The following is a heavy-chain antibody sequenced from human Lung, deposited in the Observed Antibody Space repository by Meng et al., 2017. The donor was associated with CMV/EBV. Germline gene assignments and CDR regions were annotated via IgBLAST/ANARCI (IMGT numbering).Heavy chain of an antibody. CDR3: TRGHSGIDIYAFDI. CDR2: AANKANRYTT. Sequence: GGSLRLXXAGSGFILSDHYIDWVRQAPGKGLEWIGRAANKANRYTTEYAASVKGRFTFSRYDSENSLYLQMNSLKSEDTAVYYCTRGHSGIDIYAFDIWGQGTLVTVSS. D-gene: IGHD1-26*01. J-gene: IGHJ3*02. V-gene: IGHV3-72*01. CDR1: GFILSDHY.